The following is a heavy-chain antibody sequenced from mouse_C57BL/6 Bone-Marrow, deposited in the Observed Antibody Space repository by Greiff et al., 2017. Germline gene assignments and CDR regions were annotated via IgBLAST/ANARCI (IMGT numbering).Heavy chain of an antibody. CDR1: GYAFTNYL. CDR2: INPGSGGT. J-gene: IGHJ3*01. Sequence: VQLVESGAELVRPGTSVKVSCKASGYAFTNYLIEWVKQRPGQGLEWIGVINPGSGGTNYNEKFKGKATLTADKSSSTAYMQLSSLTSDDSAVYFCARSETRSLAYWGQGTLVTVSA. V-gene: IGHV1-54*01. CDR3: ARSETRSLAY.